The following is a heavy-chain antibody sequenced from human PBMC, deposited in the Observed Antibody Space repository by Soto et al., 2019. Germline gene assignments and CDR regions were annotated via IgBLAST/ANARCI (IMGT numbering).Heavy chain of an antibody. V-gene: IGHV3-23*01. CDR1: GFTFSSYA. J-gene: IGHJ4*02. CDR2: ISGSGGST. D-gene: IGHD1-1*01. CDR3: AKRATGTYFDY. Sequence: EVQLLESGGGLVQPGGSLRLSCAASGFTFSSYAMNWVRLAPGKGLEWVPVISGSGGSTYYADSVKGRFTISRDNSKNTLYLQMNSLRAEDTAVYYCAKRATGTYFDYWGQGTLVTVSS.